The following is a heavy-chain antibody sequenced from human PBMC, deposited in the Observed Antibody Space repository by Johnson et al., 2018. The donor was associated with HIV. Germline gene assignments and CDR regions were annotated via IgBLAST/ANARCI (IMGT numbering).Heavy chain of an antibody. Sequence: QVQLVESGGGVVQPGRSLRLSCAASGFTFSSYGMHWVRQAPGKGLEWVAVIWYDGSNKYYADSVKGRFTISRDNSKNTLYLQMNSLRAEDTAVYYCASADYNWVSPGAFDIWGQGTMVTVSS. CDR2: IWYDGSNK. D-gene: IGHD1-20*01. J-gene: IGHJ3*02. V-gene: IGHV3-33*01. CDR1: GFTFSSYG. CDR3: ASADYNWVSPGAFDI.